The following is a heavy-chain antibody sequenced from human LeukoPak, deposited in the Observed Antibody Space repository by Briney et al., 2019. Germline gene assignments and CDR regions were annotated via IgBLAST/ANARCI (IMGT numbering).Heavy chain of an antibody. D-gene: IGHD5-24*01. J-gene: IGHJ3*02. Sequence: GGSLRLSCAASGFTFSSYSMNWVRQAPGKWLEWVSSISSSSSYIYYADSVKGRFTISRDNAKNSLYLQMNSLRAEDTAVYYCARDGDGYNSQDAFDIWGQGTMVTVSS. CDR3: ARDGDGYNSQDAFDI. V-gene: IGHV3-21*01. CDR2: ISSSSSYI. CDR1: GFTFSSYS.